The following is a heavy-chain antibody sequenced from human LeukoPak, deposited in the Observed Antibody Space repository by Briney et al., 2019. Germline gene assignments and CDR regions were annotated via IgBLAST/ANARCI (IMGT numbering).Heavy chain of an antibody. J-gene: IGHJ4*02. CDR3: ARGDYDFWSGYYGY. Sequence: ASVKVSCKASGGTFSSYAICWVRQAPGQGLEWMGGIIPIFGTANYAQKFQGRVTITADESTSTAYMELSSLRSEDTAVYYCARGDYDFWSGYYGYWGQGTLVTVSS. V-gene: IGHV1-69*13. D-gene: IGHD3-3*01. CDR2: IIPIFGTA. CDR1: GGTFSSYA.